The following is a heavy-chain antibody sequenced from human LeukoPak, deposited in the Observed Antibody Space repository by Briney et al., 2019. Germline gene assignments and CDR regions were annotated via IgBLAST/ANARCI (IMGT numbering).Heavy chain of an antibody. CDR1: GFSFSSYY. J-gene: IGHJ5*02. CDR3: AREIVGTHKSRFDP. CDR2: INQDGTDK. V-gene: IGHV3-7*03. D-gene: IGHD1-26*01. Sequence: GGSLRLSCAASGFSFSSYYMSWLRQAPGKGLEWVANINQDGTDKYYVDSVKGRFTISRDNAKNSLYLQMNSLRAEDTAVYYCAREIVGTHKSRFDPWGQGTLVTVSS.